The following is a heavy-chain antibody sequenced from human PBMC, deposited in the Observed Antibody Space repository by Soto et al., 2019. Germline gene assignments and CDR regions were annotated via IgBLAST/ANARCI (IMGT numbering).Heavy chain of an antibody. J-gene: IGHJ5*02. Sequence: EVQLLESGGGLVQPGGSLRLSCAASGFTFSSYAMSWVRQAPGKGLEWVSAISGSGGSTYYADSVKGRFTISRDNSKNTLYLQMNSLRAEDTAVYYSAKDPAKSGRYSGYDFVRFGWFDPWGQGTLVTVSS. V-gene: IGHV3-23*01. CDR3: AKDPAKSGRYSGYDFVRFGWFDP. D-gene: IGHD5-12*01. CDR1: GFTFSSYA. CDR2: ISGSGGST.